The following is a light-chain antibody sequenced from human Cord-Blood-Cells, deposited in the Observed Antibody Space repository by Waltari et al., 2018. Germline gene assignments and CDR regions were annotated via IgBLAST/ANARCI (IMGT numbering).Light chain of an antibody. J-gene: IGLJ3*02. CDR3: AAWDDSLSAWV. Sequence: QSVLTQPPSASGTPGQRVTISCSGSSSNIGSNSVYWYQQLPGTAPKLLIYRNNQWPSGVPDRFSGSKSGTSASLAISGLRSEDEADYYCAAWDDSLSAWVFGGGTKLTVL. CDR1: SSNIGSNS. V-gene: IGLV1-47*01. CDR2: RNN.